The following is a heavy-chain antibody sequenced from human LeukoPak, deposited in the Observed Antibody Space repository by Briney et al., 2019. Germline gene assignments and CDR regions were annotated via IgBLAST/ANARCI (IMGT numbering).Heavy chain of an antibody. CDR1: GGTFSSYA. V-gene: IGHV1-18*01. CDR2: ISTYNGNT. CDR3: ARDGWFGDLDAFDI. Sequence: ASVKVSCKASGGTFSSYAVSWVRQAPGQGLEWMGWISTYNGNTNHAQKLQGRVTMTTDTSTSTAYMELRSLRSDDTAVYYCARDGWFGDLDAFDIWGQGTMVIVSS. D-gene: IGHD3-10*01. J-gene: IGHJ3*02.